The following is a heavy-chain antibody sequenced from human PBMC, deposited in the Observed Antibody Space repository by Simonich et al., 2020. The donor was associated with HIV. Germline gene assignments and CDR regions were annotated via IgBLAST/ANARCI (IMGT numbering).Heavy chain of an antibody. CDR3: VRRLAVAGTYWYFDL. CDR2: IEPGNSDN. Sequence: EVQLVQSGAEVKKPGESLKISCKGSGYSFTSYWIGWVRQMPGKGLEWVGFIEPGNSDNRDSPSFQGQVTISADKSISTAYLQWSSLKASDTAMYYCVRRLAVAGTYWYFDLWGRGTLVTVSS. J-gene: IGHJ2*01. V-gene: IGHV5-51*03. CDR1: GYSFTSYW. D-gene: IGHD6-19*01.